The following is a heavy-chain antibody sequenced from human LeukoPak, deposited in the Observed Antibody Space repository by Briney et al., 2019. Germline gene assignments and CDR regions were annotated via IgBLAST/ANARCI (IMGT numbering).Heavy chain of an antibody. V-gene: IGHV4-34*01. CDR2: INHSGNA. CDR3: ARGQGTVTTH. J-gene: IGHJ4*02. D-gene: IGHD4-17*01. CDR1: GGSFSGYY. Sequence: SETLSLTCAVYGGSFSGYYWTWIRQPPGKGLEWIGEINHSGNADYNPSLKSRVTISLDMSENHFSLKLTSVTAADTAVYYCARGQGTVTTHWGQGTLVTVSS.